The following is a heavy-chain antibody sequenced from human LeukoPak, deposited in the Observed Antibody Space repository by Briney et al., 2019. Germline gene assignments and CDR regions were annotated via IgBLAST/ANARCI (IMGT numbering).Heavy chain of an antibody. CDR2: INPTGGST. Sequence: ASVKVSCKASGYIFTSYYMHWVRQAPGQGLEWMGMINPTGGSTTYAQRFQGRVTMTSDTSTTTVYMDLSSLKSDDTAVYYCARAPKGYYDGSGSHFDYWGQGTLVTVSS. CDR3: ARAPKGYYDGSGSHFDY. V-gene: IGHV1-46*01. CDR1: GYIFTSYY. D-gene: IGHD3-22*01. J-gene: IGHJ4*02.